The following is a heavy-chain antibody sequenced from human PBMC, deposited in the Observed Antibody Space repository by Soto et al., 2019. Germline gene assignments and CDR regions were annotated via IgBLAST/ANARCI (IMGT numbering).Heavy chain of an antibody. CDR2: ISGSGGST. Sequence: GGSLRLSCAASGSTFSSYAMSWVRQAPGKGLEWVSAISGSGGSTYYADSVKGRFTISRDNSKNTPYLQMNSLRAEDTAVYYCAKDSRFWEWLPDMAVGGKGTRVTVS. CDR3: AKDSRFWEWLPDMAV. J-gene: IGHJ6*03. D-gene: IGHD3-3*01. CDR1: GSTFSSYA. V-gene: IGHV3-23*01.